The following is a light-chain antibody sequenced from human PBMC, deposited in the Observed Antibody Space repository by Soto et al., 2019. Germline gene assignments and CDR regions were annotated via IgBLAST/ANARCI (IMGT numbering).Light chain of an antibody. CDR3: QQYNTYPTWT. J-gene: IGKJ1*01. Sequence: DIQMTQSPSTLSASVGDRVTITCRASQSISSYLAWYQQKPGKAPKLLISKASRLESGVPSRFSGSGSGTEFTLTITSLQPDDFATYLCQQYNTYPTWTFGQGTKVDIK. CDR2: KAS. CDR1: QSISSY. V-gene: IGKV1-5*03.